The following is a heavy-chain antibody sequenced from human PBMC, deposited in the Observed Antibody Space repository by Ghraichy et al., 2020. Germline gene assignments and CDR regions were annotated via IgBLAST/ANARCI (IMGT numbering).Heavy chain of an antibody. Sequence: SETLSLTCTVSGGSISSSSYYWGWIRQPPGKGLEWIGSIYYSGSTYYNPSLKSRVTISVDTSKNQFSLKLSSVTAADTAVYYCASSGSYERYFDYWGQGTLVTVSS. CDR1: GGSISSSSYY. J-gene: IGHJ4*02. D-gene: IGHD1-26*01. CDR2: IYYSGST. V-gene: IGHV4-39*01. CDR3: ASSGSYERYFDY.